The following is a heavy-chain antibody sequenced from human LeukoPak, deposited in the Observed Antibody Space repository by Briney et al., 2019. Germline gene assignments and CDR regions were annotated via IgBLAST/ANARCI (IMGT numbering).Heavy chain of an antibody. Sequence: GGSLRLSCAASGFTFSDYYMSWIRQAPGKGLEWVSYISSSNSYTNYADSVKGRFYADSVKGRFTISRDNAKNSLYLQMNSLRAEDTAVYYCASLTYYFDSSGYYPGYFQHWGQGTLVTVSS. D-gene: IGHD3-22*01. V-gene: IGHV3-11*03. CDR1: GFTFSDYY. CDR3: ASLTYYFDSSGYYPGYFQH. CDR2: ISSSNSYT. J-gene: IGHJ1*01.